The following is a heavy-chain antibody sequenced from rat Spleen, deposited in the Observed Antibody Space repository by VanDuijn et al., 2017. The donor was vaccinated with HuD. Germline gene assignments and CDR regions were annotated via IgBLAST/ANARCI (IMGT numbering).Heavy chain of an antibody. J-gene: IGHJ3*01. CDR1: GFSLTSNG. D-gene: IGHD1-7*01. CDR2: ISSGGST. V-gene: IGHV2S12*01. CDR3: TRDKDYGYGFAY. Sequence: QVQLKESGPGLVQPSQTLSLTCTVSGFSLTSNGVSWVRQPPGKGLEWIAAISSGGSTYYNSALKSRLNINRDTSKSQVFLKMNSLQTEDTAIYFCTRDKDYGYGFAYWGQGTLVTVSS.